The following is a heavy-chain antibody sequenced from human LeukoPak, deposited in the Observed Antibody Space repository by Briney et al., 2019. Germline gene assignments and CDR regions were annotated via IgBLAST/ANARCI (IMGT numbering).Heavy chain of an antibody. D-gene: IGHD2-2*01. Sequence: SETLSLTCAVYGGSFSGYYWSWIRQPPGKGLEWIGEINNSGSTNYNPSLKSRVTISVDTSKNQFSLKLSSVTAADTAVYYCARTPYIVVVPAAKKRTPNWFDPWGQGTLVTVSS. CDR1: GGSFSGYY. V-gene: IGHV4-34*01. J-gene: IGHJ5*02. CDR3: ARTPYIVVVPAAKKRTPNWFDP. CDR2: INNSGST.